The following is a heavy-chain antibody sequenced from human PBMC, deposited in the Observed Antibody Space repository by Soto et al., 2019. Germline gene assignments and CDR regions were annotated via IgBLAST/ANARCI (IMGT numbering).Heavy chain of an antibody. CDR2: ISSRSDI. Sequence: GGSLRLSCVGSGFTFSTHSINWVRPAPGQGLEWVSSISSRSDIYYADSVKGRFTISRDNAKNSVSLQMNSLRAEDTAVYYCAREYTAWPLAYGLDVWGQGTTVTVSS. CDR3: AREYTAWPLAYGLDV. D-gene: IGHD2-2*02. J-gene: IGHJ6*02. CDR1: GFTFSTHS. V-gene: IGHV3-21*01.